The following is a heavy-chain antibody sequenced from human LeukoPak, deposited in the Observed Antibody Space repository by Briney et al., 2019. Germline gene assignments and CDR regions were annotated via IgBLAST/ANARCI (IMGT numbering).Heavy chain of an antibody. CDR3: ARPGARANDAFDI. CDR2: ISYTGTT. Sequence: SETLSLTCTVSGASTSSSSYHWGWIRQPPGMGLEWIGSISYTGTTYYNPSLKSRVTISVDTSKNQFSLKLSSVTAADTAVYYCARPGARANDAFDIWGQGTMVTVSS. V-gene: IGHV4-39*07. J-gene: IGHJ3*02. CDR1: GASTSSSSYH. D-gene: IGHD3-10*01.